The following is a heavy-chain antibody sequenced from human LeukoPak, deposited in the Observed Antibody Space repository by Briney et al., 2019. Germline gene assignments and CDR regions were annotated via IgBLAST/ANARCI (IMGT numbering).Heavy chain of an antibody. V-gene: IGHV4-38-2*02. D-gene: IGHD6-13*01. CDR1: GYSIDSGYF. J-gene: IGHJ4*02. CDR2: IHHSGTT. CDR3: ARDLGSSWSPGY. Sequence: PSETLSLTCIVSGYSIDSGYFWGWIRQPPGKGLEWIGNIHHSGTTYYNPSLKSRVSISVDTSKNQFSLNLSSVTAADTAFYYCARDLGSSWSPGYWGQGTLVTVSS.